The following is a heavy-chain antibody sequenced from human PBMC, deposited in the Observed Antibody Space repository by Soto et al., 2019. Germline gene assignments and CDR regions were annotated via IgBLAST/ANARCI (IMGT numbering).Heavy chain of an antibody. CDR3: AKHSSGWYYFDY. J-gene: IGHJ4*02. Sequence: LSCAASGLTFSDSWMYWVRQVPGKGLVWVSGIKGDGGRTTYADSVKGRFTISRDNSKNTLHLQMNSLRAEDTAVYYCAKHSSGWYYFDYWGQGTLVTVSS. V-gene: IGHV3-74*01. CDR2: IKGDGGRT. CDR1: GLTFSDSW. D-gene: IGHD6-19*01.